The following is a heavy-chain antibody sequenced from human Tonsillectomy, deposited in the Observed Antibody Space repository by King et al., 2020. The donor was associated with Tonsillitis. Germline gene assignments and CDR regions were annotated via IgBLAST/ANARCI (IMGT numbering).Heavy chain of an antibody. Sequence: VQLVESGGGLVQPGGSLKLSCAASGFTFSCSAMHCVRQASGEGLEWVGRFRSKAKSYAPAYAASVKGRFTNSRDDLKNTAYLQMNSLKTEDTAVYYCTRSGYSGRGYAFDIWGQGTRVTVSS. CDR1: GFTFSCSA. CDR3: TRSGYSGRGYAFDI. D-gene: IGHD5-12*01. V-gene: IGHV3-73*01. CDR2: FRSKAKSYAP. J-gene: IGHJ3*02.